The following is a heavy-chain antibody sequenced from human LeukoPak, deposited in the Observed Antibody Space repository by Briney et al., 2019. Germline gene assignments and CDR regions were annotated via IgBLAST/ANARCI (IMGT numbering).Heavy chain of an antibody. J-gene: IGHJ4*02. Sequence: GSLRLSCAASGFTFSSYSMNWVRQAPGKGLEWVSSISSSSSYIYYADSVKGRFTISRDNAKNSLYLQMSSLRAEDTAVYYCARGRITMVRGVTDFDYWGQGTLVTVSS. CDR3: ARGRITMVRGVTDFDY. V-gene: IGHV3-21*01. CDR2: ISSSSSYI. D-gene: IGHD3-10*01. CDR1: GFTFSSYS.